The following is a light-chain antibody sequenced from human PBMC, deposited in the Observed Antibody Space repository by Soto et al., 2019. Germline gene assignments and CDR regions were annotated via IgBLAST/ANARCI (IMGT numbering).Light chain of an antibody. Sequence: EIVLTQSPATLSLSPGERATLSCRASQSVSSYLAWYQQKPGQAPRLLIYDASNGATGIPARFSGGGSGTDFTLTISSLEPEDFAVYYCQQRSNWPPLTFGGGTKVDNK. CDR1: QSVSSY. V-gene: IGKV3-11*01. J-gene: IGKJ4*01. CDR3: QQRSNWPPLT. CDR2: DAS.